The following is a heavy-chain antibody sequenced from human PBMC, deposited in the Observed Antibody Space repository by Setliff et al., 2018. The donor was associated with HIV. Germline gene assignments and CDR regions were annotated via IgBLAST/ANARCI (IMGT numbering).Heavy chain of an antibody. V-gene: IGHV3-9*01. J-gene: IGHJ6*03. CDR3: AKDIREGCSTTSCHRYYYIDV. D-gene: IGHD2-2*01. CDR2: ITWNSGSI. Sequence: GGSLRLSCAASGFTFDDCAMHWVRQAPGKGLEWVSGITWNSGSIGYADSVKGRFTISRDNAKNSLYLQMNSLRAEDTALYYCAKDIREGCSTTSCHRYYYIDVWGKGTTVTVSS. CDR1: GFTFDDCA.